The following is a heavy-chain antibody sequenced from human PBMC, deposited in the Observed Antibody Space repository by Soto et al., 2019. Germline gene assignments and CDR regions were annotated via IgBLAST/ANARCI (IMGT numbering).Heavy chain of an antibody. CDR1: GASIRYGGFS. V-gene: IGHV4-30-2*06. J-gene: IGHJ4*02. Sequence: SQTLDLTCTVSGASIRYGGFSWIWIRQSPGKGLEWIGYISHLENTYFHPSFKSRLTMSIDRRRNQFSLNLSSVTAADMAVYYCARGGGYDSFDYWGQGVLVTVSS. D-gene: IGHD5-12*01. CDR3: ARGGGYDSFDY. CDR2: ISHLENT.